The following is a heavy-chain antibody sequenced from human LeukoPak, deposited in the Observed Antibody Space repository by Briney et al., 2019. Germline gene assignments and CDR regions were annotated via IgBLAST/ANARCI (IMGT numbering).Heavy chain of an antibody. Sequence: SVKVSCTASGGIFSSYAISWVRQAPGQGLEWMGGIIPIFGTPNYAQKFQGRVTITADESTSTAYMELISLRSEDTAVYYCARLGPHYGGNPDNWFVPWGQGTLVTVSS. V-gene: IGHV1-69*13. CDR1: GGIFSSYA. D-gene: IGHD4-23*01. CDR2: IIPIFGTP. J-gene: IGHJ5*02. CDR3: ARLGPHYGGNPDNWFVP.